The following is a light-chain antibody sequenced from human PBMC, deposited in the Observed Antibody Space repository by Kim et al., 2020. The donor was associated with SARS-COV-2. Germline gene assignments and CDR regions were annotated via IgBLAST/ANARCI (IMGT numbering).Light chain of an antibody. J-gene: IGKJ5*01. CDR3: QRHHYCRA. CDR1: QGIISN. V-gene: IGKV3-15*01. CDR2: GAS. Sequence: ELVMTPSPATLTVSPGERAPISCRARQGIISNLCWYQQKPGAAPRVLLYGASTRAAGIPARFRGSVSGTEFSLTISSLQSDDFATYYCQRHHYCRAFGQGTRLEIK.